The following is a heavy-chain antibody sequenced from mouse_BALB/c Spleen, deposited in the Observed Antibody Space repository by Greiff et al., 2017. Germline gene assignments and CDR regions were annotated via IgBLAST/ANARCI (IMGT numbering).Heavy chain of an antibody. CDR2: ISDGGSYT. V-gene: IGHV5-4*02. CDR1: GFTFSDYY. CDR3: ARDRVITTHYYAMDY. D-gene: IGHD1-1*01. J-gene: IGHJ4*01. Sequence: EVKLMESGGGLVKPGGSLKLSCAASGFTFSDYYMYWVRQTPEKRLEWVATISDGGSYTYYPDSVKGRFTISRDNAKNNLYLQMSSLKSEDTAMYYCARDRVITTHYYAMDYWGQGTSVTVSS.